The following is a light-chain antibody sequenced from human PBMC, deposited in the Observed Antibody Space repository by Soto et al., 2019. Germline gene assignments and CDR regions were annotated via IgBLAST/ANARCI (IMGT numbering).Light chain of an antibody. J-gene: IGKJ5*01. CDR2: HAS. CDR1: QSVSIL. V-gene: IGKV3-15*01. CDR3: QNYETWPPMT. Sequence: EIVMTQSPATLSVSPGERATLSCRASQSVSILLAWYQQKPGQAPTLLIYHASTRSTGTPARFSGSGSGTDFTLTISSLQSEDFAVYYCQNYETWPPMTFGQGTRLEIK.